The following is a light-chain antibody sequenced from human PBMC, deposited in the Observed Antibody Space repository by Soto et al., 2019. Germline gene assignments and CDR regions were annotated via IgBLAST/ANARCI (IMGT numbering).Light chain of an antibody. V-gene: IGKV3-11*01. CDR3: QQRSNWPWT. Sequence: EIVLTQSPATLSFSPGDRATLSCRASQSVSSYLAWYQQKPGQAPRLLIYDASNRATGIPARFSGSGSGTDFTLTISSLEPEDFAVYYCQQRSNWPWTFGQGTKVEIK. CDR1: QSVSSY. CDR2: DAS. J-gene: IGKJ1*01.